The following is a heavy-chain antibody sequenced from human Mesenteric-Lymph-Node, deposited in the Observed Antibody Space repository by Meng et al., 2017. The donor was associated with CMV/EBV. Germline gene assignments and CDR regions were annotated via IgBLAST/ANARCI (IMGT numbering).Heavy chain of an antibody. CDR2: ISYHGNDK. CDR1: GFTFSTYA. CDR3: ARGGTVLHSNFAY. J-gene: IGHJ4*02. Sequence: GESLKISCAASGFTFSTYAMHWVRQPPGKGLEWVAVISYHGNDKFYSDSAKGRFTVSRDNAKSSLYLQMNSLRDEDTAVYYCARGGTVLHSNFAYWGQGALVTVSS. D-gene: IGHD4-11*01. V-gene: IGHV3-30-3*01.